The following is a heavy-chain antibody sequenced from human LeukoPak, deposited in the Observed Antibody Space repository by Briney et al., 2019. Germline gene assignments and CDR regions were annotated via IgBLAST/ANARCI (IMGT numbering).Heavy chain of an antibody. J-gene: IGHJ4*02. CDR2: ISGSGNGFSI. V-gene: IGHV3-64*04. CDR1: GFVFTIYT. D-gene: IGHD3-10*01. CDR3: ARAGSHWHYVY. Sequence: GGSLRLSCSASGFVFTIYTMYWVRQAPGKGPEYVSTISGSGNGFSIYYADSVKGRFTISRDDSKSILYLQMNGLRSEDTAVYYCARAGSHWHYVYWGQGTVVTVSS.